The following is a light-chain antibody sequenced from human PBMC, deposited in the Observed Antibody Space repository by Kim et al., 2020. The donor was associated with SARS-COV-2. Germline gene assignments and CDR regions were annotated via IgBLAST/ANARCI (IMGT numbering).Light chain of an antibody. CDR3: QQSYSTPFT. CDR1: QRISTN. J-gene: IGKJ4*01. Sequence: ASVGDRVTIACRASQRISTNLNWYQQKAGKAPKLLIFGASSLQGGVPSRFSGSGSGTDFTLTISSLRPEDFATYYCQQSYSTPFTFGGGTKVEIK. V-gene: IGKV1-39*01. CDR2: GAS.